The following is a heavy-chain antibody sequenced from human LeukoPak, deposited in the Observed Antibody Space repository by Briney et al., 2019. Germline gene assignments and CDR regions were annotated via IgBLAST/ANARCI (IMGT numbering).Heavy chain of an antibody. CDR2: ISSGSSYT. V-gene: IGHV3-11*05. Sequence: GGSLRLSRAASGFIFSDYYMSWIRQAPGKGLEWVSYISSGSSYTNNADSVKGRFTISRDNAKNSLYLQMNSLRAEDTAVYYCARGRQPDCWGQGTLVTVSS. CDR3: ARGRQPDC. D-gene: IGHD2-2*01. J-gene: IGHJ4*02. CDR1: GFIFSDYY.